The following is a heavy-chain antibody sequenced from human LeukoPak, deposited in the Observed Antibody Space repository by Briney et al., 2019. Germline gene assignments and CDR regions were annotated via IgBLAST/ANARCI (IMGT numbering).Heavy chain of an antibody. D-gene: IGHD3-22*01. CDR3: AKIPYDTNGYIRELIDY. CDR1: GYTFTGYY. J-gene: IGHJ4*02. Sequence: ASVKVSCKASGYTFTGYYMHWVRQAPGQGLEWMGWINPNSGGTNYAQKFQGRVTMTRDTSISTAYMELSRLRSDDTAVYYCAKIPYDTNGYIRELIDYWGQGTLVTVSS. V-gene: IGHV1-2*02. CDR2: INPNSGGT.